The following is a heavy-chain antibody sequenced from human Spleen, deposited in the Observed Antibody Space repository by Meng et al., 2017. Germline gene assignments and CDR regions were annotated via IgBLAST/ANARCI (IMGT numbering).Heavy chain of an antibody. D-gene: IGHD3-3*01. V-gene: IGHV1-46*01. CDR2: LNPNDGST. Sequence: QVQMVQAGEEVKKPGASMKVSCEALGYTFTSYYLFWVRQAPGQGLQWMGILNPNDGSTTYAQKFQGRVTMTRDTSTTTAYMELTSLRSEDTAVYYCARVGSGMTSTFDYWGQGTLVTVSS. CDR3: ARVGSGMTSTFDY. CDR1: GYTFTSYY. J-gene: IGHJ4*02.